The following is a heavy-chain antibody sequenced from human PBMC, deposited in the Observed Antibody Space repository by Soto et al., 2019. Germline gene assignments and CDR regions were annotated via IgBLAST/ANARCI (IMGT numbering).Heavy chain of an antibody. CDR2: IIPILGIA. Sequence: QVQLVQSGAEVKKPGSSVKVSCKASGGTFSSYTISWVRQAPGQGLEWMGRIIPILGIANYAQKFQGRVTITADKSTSTAYKELSSLRSEDTAVYYCARETYGVTTAGSWFDPWGQGTLVTVSS. D-gene: IGHD4-17*01. CDR1: GGTFSSYT. V-gene: IGHV1-69*08. J-gene: IGHJ5*02. CDR3: ARETYGVTTAGSWFDP.